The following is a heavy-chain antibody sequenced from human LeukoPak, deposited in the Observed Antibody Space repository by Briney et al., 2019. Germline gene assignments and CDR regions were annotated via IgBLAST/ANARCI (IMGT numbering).Heavy chain of an antibody. CDR3: ARGAKDRIKSGYYYVFDY. J-gene: IGHJ4*02. Sequence: SETLSLTCTVSGGSISSYYWSWIRQPPGKGLEWIGYIYYSGSTNYNPSLKSRVTISVDTSKNQFSLKLSSVTAADTAVYYCARGAKDRIKSGYYYVFDYWGQGTLVTVSS. D-gene: IGHD3-22*01. CDR1: GGSISSYY. V-gene: IGHV4-59*01. CDR2: IYYSGST.